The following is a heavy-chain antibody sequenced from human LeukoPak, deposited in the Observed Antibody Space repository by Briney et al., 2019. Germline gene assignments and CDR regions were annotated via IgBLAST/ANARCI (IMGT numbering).Heavy chain of an antibody. CDR1: GFTFITYS. J-gene: IGHJ4*02. CDR3: ARDRRLSIAMVRGDFDY. Sequence: GGSLRLSCVASGFTFITYSMNWVRQAPGKGLEWVSSISSSSDYIYYADSVKGRFTISRDNAKNSLYLQMNSLRAEDTAVYYCARDRRLSIAMVRGDFDYWGQGTLVTVSS. D-gene: IGHD3-10*01. CDR2: ISSSSDYI. V-gene: IGHV3-21*01.